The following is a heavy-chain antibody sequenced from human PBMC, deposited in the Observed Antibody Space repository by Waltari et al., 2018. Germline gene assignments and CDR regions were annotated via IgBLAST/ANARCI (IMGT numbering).Heavy chain of an antibody. J-gene: IGHJ4*02. Sequence: EVQLVESGGGLVQPGGSLRLSCAASGFTFSNYWMHWVRQAPGKGLVWVSRINSDGSTTTDADSVKGRFTISRDNAKNTLYLQMNSLRAEDTAVYYCARVYYGSGSLIDYWGQGTLVTVSS. CDR2: INSDGSTT. D-gene: IGHD3-10*01. V-gene: IGHV3-74*01. CDR1: GFTFSNYW. CDR3: ARVYYGSGSLIDY.